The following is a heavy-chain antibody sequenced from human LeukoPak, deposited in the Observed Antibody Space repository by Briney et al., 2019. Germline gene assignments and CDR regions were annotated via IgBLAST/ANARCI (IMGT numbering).Heavy chain of an antibody. CDR2: ISYDGSNK. CDR1: GFTFSSYA. CDR3: VRDLPDSSSWYGCLDP. J-gene: IGHJ5*02. Sequence: PGRSLRLSCAASGFTFSSYAMHWVRQAPGKGLEWVAVISYDGSNKYYADSVKGRFTISRDNSKNTLYLQMNSLRAEDTAVYYCVRDLPDSSSWYGCLDPWGQGTLVTVSS. V-gene: IGHV3-30-3*01. D-gene: IGHD6-13*01.